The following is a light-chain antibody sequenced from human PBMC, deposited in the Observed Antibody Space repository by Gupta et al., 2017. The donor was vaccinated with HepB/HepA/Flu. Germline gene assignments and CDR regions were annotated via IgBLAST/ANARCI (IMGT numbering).Light chain of an antibody. CDR1: QDISTW. Sequence: DIQMAQSPSSLSASVGDRVTITCRASQDISTWLAWYQQKPEKAPKSLIYSASTLQSGVPSRFSGSGSGTYFTLTISSLQPEDFGIYFCQQYDSYPPTFGQGTRLEIK. V-gene: IGKV1D-16*01. J-gene: IGKJ5*01. CDR3: QQYDSYPPT. CDR2: SAS.